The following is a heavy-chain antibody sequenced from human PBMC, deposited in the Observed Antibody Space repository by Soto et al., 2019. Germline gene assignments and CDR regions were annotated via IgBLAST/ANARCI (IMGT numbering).Heavy chain of an antibody. J-gene: IGHJ6*03. CDR2: IYYSGST. D-gene: IGHD6-19*01. Sequence: SETLSLTCTVSGGSVSSGSYYWSWIRQPPGKGLEWIGYIYYSGSTNYNPSLKSRVTISVDTSKNQFSLKLSSVTAADTAVYYCARDRDLAYRVSGNTHYYYCMDVWGKGTTVTVSS. CDR1: GGSVSSGSYY. V-gene: IGHV4-61*01. CDR3: ARDRDLAYRVSGNTHYYYCMDV.